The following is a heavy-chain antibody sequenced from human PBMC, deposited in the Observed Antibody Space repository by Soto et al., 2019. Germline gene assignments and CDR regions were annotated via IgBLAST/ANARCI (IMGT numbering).Heavy chain of an antibody. CDR3: ARALLEGAFDI. CDR2: ISYDGSIK. V-gene: IGHV3-30-3*01. CDR1: GFTFSSYA. D-gene: IGHD3-10*01. J-gene: IGHJ3*02. Sequence: QVQLVESGGGVVQPGRSLRLSCAASGFTFSSYAMHWVRQAPGQGLEWVAVISYDGSIKYYGDSVKGRFTISRDNSKNTQYLQMNSLRGEDAAVYSCARALLEGAFDIWGQGTMVTVSS.